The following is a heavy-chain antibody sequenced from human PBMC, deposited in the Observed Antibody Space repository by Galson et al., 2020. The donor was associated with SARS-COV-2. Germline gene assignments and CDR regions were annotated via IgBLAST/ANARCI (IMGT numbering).Heavy chain of an antibody. V-gene: IGHV3-74*01. CDR1: GFTFKDYW. J-gene: IGHJ4*02. CDR2: INNDGSGT. D-gene: IGHD1-26*01. Sequence: GESLKISCAPSGFTFKDYWMHWVRQAPGKGLVWVSRINNDGSGTYYADSVKGRFTISRDNARNTLYLQMNSLRAEDTAVYYCARDADGMGGTADYWGQGTLVTVSS. CDR3: ARDADGMGGTADY.